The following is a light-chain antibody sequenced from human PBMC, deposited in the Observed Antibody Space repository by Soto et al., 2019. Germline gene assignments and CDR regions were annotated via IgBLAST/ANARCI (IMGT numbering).Light chain of an antibody. CDR3: AAWDDGLNGVV. V-gene: IGLV1-44*01. Sequence: QSVLTQPPSASGTPGQRVTISCSGSSSNIGSYTVIWYQQLPGTAPKLLIYSYNQRPSGVPDRFSGSKSGTSAALAISGLQSEDEADYYCAAWDDGLNGVVFGGGTKLTVL. CDR2: SYN. J-gene: IGLJ2*01. CDR1: SSNIGSYT.